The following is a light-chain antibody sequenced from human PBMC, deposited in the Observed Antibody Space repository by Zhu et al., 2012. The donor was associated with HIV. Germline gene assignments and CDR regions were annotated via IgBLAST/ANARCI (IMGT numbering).Light chain of an antibody. CDR2: DAS. CDR1: QSVASNY. V-gene: IGKV3-20*01. CDR3: QQYGSSPT. Sequence: EIVLTQSPATLSLSPGERATLSCRASQSVASNYLAWYQQKPGQPPRPLIYDASTRATGIPDRFSASVSGTDFTLTIKRLAPEDSGVYYCQQYGSSPTFGQGTRVEVK. J-gene: IGKJ1*01.